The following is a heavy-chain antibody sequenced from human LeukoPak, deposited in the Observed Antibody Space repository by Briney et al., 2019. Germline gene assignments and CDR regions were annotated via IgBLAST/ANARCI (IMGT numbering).Heavy chain of an antibody. D-gene: IGHD1-20*01. J-gene: IGHJ4*02. CDR1: GGSISSGGYY. CDR2: IYYSGST. Sequence: SQTLSLTCTVSGGSISSGGYYWSWIRQHPGKGLEWIGYIYYSGSTYCNPSLKSRVTISVDTSKNQFSLKLSSVTAADTAVYYCARSGIGPHGFDYWGQGTLVTVSS. CDR3: ARSGIGPHGFDY. V-gene: IGHV4-31*03.